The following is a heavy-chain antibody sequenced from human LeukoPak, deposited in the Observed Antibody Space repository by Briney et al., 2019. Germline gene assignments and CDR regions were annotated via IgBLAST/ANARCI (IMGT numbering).Heavy chain of an antibody. J-gene: IGHJ4*02. Sequence: GGSLRLSCAASGFTFSNYWMSWVRQAQGKGLEWVANIKQDRSEKYYVDSVKGRFTISRGNATNSLYLQMNSLRAEDTAVYYCARDPYYDFWSGYRPLYFDYWGQGTLVTVSS. D-gene: IGHD3-3*01. CDR1: GFTFSNYW. CDR2: IKQDRSEK. CDR3: ARDPYYDFWSGYRPLYFDY. V-gene: IGHV3-7*01.